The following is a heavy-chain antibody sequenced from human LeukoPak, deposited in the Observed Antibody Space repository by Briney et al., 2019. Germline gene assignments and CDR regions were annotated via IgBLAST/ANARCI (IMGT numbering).Heavy chain of an antibody. Sequence: ASVKVSCKASGYTFTGYYMHWVRQAPGQGLEWMGWINPNSGGTNYAQKLQGRVTMTTDTSTSTAYMELRSLRSDDTAVYYRARDLGDTIAARSFDYWGQGTLVTVSS. CDR3: ARDLGDTIAARSFDY. J-gene: IGHJ4*02. CDR2: INPNSGGT. CDR1: GYTFTGYY. V-gene: IGHV1-2*02. D-gene: IGHD6-6*01.